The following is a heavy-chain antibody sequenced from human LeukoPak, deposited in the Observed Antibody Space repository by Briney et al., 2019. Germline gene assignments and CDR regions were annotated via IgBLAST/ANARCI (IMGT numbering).Heavy chain of an antibody. CDR3: AKAGTLGPFDY. J-gene: IGHJ4*02. V-gene: IGHV3-23*01. CDR1: GFTFITYA. Sequence: GGSLRLSCSASGFTFITYAMSWVRQAPGKGLEWVSGISDSGGSTSYAHSVKGRFTISRDNSKNTLYLQMNSLRAGDTAVYYCAKAGTLGPFDYWGQGTLVTVSS. CDR2: ISDSGGST. D-gene: IGHD3-16*01.